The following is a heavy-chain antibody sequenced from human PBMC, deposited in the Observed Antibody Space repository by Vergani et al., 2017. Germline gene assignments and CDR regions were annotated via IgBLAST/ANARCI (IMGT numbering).Heavy chain of an antibody. CDR3: ARVYCRGMSCAGTDYFYHIDV. V-gene: IGHV5-51*03. CDR1: GYSFSRNW. Sequence: EVQLEQPGAAVKKPGESLEISCKGSGYSFSRNWIAWVRERPGQGLEWMGMIYPGNSETRNNPSFRGQVTMSVDKSISTAYLQWSSLKASDSAMYYCARVYCRGMSCAGTDYFYHIDVWGKGTTVTVS. J-gene: IGHJ6*03. D-gene: IGHD3/OR15-3a*01. CDR2: IYPGNSET.